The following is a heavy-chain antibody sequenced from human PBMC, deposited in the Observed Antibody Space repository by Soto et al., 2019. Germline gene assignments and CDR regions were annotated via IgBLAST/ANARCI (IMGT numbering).Heavy chain of an antibody. V-gene: IGHV3-23*01. CDR2: ISGSGGST. Sequence: EVQLLESGGGLGQPGGSLRLSCAASGFTFSSYAMSWVRQAPGKGLEWVSAISGSGGSTYYADSVKGRFTISRDNSKNTLYLQMNSLRAEDTAVYYCAKGREYPYYYYGMDVWGQGTTVTISS. J-gene: IGHJ6*02. CDR1: GFTFSSYA. D-gene: IGHD2-2*01. CDR3: AKGREYPYYYYGMDV.